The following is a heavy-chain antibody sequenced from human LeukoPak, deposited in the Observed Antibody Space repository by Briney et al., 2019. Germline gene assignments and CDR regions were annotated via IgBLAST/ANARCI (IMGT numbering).Heavy chain of an antibody. CDR1: GFTFSSYG. Sequence: GGSLRLSCAASGFTFSSYGMSWVRQAPGKGLEWVSAISGSGGSTYYADSVKGRFTISGDNSKNTLYLQMNSLRAEDTGVYYCASTQRGDYFDYWGQGTLVTVSS. CDR3: ASTQRGDYFDY. V-gene: IGHV3-23*01. J-gene: IGHJ4*02. D-gene: IGHD2-15*01. CDR2: ISGSGGST.